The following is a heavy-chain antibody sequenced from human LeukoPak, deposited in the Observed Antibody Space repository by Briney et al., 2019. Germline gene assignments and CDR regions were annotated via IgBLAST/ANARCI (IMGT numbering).Heavy chain of an antibody. CDR1: GGSISTYY. Sequence: SETLSLTCTVSGGSISTYYWSWIRQPPGKGLEWIGYIYYSGSTNYNPSLKSRVTISVDTSKNQFSLKLSSVTAADTAVYYCARARGVITTVRGVITPDWFDPWGQGTLVTVSS. V-gene: IGHV4-59*01. CDR3: ARARGVITTVRGVITPDWFDP. J-gene: IGHJ5*02. D-gene: IGHD3-10*01. CDR2: IYYSGST.